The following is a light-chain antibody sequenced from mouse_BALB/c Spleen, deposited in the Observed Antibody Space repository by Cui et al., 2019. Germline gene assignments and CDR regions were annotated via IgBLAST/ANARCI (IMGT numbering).Light chain of an antibody. CDR2: AAT. Sequence: DIQMTQSPASQSASLGESVTITCLASQTIGTWLAWYQQKPGKSPQLLIYAATSLADGVPSRFSGSGSGTKFSFKISSLQAEDFVSYYCQQPYSTPYTFGGGTKLEIK. CDR1: QTIGTW. CDR3: QQPYSTPYT. V-gene: IGKV12-98*01. J-gene: IGKJ2*01.